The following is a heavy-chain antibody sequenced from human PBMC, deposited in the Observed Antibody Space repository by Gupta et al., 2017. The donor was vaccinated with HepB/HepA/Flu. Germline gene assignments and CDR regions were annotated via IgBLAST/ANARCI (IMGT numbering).Heavy chain of an antibody. CDR3: ARSYCSSTSCPLFQH. Sequence: EVQLVESGGGLVQPGGSLRLSCSASGFPFSSYWMSWVRQAPGKGLEWVANIKQDGSEKYYVDSVKGRFTISRDNAKNSLYLQMNSLRAEDTAVYYCARSYCSSTSCPLFQHWGQGTLVTVSS. V-gene: IGHV3-7*01. D-gene: IGHD2-2*01. J-gene: IGHJ1*01. CDR2: IKQDGSEK. CDR1: GFPFSSYW.